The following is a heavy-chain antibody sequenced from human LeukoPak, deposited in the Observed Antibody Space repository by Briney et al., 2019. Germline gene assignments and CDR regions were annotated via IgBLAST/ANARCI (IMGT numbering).Heavy chain of an antibody. Sequence: SVKVSCKASGGTFSNYAISWVRQAPGQGLEWMGGIIPIFGTANYAQKFQGRVTITTDESTSTAYMELSSLRSEDTAVYYCARIPPHRIPESPIPYYYYMDVWGKGTTVTVSS. CDR2: IIPIFGTA. V-gene: IGHV1-69*05. J-gene: IGHJ6*03. D-gene: IGHD2-2*01. CDR3: ARIPPHRIPESPIPYYYYMDV. CDR1: GGTFSNYA.